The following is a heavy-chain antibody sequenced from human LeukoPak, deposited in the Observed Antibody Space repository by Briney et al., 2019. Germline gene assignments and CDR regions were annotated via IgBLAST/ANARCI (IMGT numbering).Heavy chain of an antibody. CDR1: GFTFSSFA. Sequence: GGCLRLSCVASGFTFSSFAMSGVRQAPGKGLKWFSSISCSGGDTYYADSVKGRFIISRDNSKNTLYLQMNSLRAEDTAVFYCAKDLGDEGGSGFPGYWGQGTLVTVSS. CDR2: ISCSGGDT. V-gene: IGHV3-23*01. J-gene: IGHJ4*02. D-gene: IGHD3-10*01. CDR3: AKDLGDEGGSGFPGY.